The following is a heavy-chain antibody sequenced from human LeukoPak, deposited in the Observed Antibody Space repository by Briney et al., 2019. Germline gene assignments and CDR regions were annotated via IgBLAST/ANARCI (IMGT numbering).Heavy chain of an antibody. CDR1: GFTFSSDW. CDR3: LRSRGNGYGYWDS. J-gene: IGHJ4*02. V-gene: IGHV3-74*01. CDR2: INGGGTSI. Sequence: GGSLRLSCAASGFTFSSDWMHWVRQVPGEGLVWVSRINGGGTSISYADSVKGRFTISRDNAKNILYLQMNSLRDEDSAVYHCLRSRGNGYGYWDSWGQGTLVTVSS. D-gene: IGHD5-18*01.